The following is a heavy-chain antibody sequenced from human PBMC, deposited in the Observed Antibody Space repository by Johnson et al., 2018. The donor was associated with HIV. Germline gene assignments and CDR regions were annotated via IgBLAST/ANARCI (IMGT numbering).Heavy chain of an antibody. J-gene: IGHJ3*01. V-gene: IGHV3-20*04. D-gene: IGHD2-8*02. CDR3: ARDRVLVAYASLDAFDL. Sequence: EVQLVESGGGVVRPGGSLRLSCAASGFTFDDYGMSWVRQAPGKGLEWVSGINWNGGSTGYADSVKGRFTISRDSSKNTWFLQMNSLRAEDTAVYYCARDRVLVAYASLDAFDLWGQGTIVTVSS. CDR1: GFTFDDYG. CDR2: INWNGGST.